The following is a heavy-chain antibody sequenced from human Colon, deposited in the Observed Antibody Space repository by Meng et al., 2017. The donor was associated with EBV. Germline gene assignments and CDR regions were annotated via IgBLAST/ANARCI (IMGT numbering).Heavy chain of an antibody. CDR2: IGHSGFT. D-gene: IGHD6-19*01. CDR3: VRSSAWVRTGFDP. V-gene: IGHV4-39*01. J-gene: IGHJ5*02. CDR1: GGSISTSGYY. Sequence: QSQLQESGPGLVKPSEALSLTCSVSGGSISTSGYYWGWIRQPPGKGLAWIGSIGHSGFTYYTPSLKSRVAVSLDTSKSQFSLMLTSVTAADTAVYYCVRSSAWVRTGFDPWGQGTLVTVSS.